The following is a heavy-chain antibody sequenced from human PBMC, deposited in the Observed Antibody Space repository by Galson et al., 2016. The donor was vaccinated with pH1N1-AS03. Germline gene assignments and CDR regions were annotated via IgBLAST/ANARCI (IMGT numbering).Heavy chain of an antibody. CDR2: IFYIGET. D-gene: IGHD2-15*01. Sequence: LSLTCTVSGGSVNGYYWTWIRQPPGKGLEWIGQIFYIGETLYTPSLRGRVTMSVDTSKNQLSLRLSSVTAADTAVYYCGRHLRSSYSMDVWGQGTTVTVSS. V-gene: IGHV4-59*08. CDR3: GRHLRSSYSMDV. CDR1: GGSVNGYY. J-gene: IGHJ6*02.